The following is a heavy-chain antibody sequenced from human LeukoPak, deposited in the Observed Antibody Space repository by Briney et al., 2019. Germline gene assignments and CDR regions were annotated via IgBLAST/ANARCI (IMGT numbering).Heavy chain of an antibody. CDR2: ISSSGSTI. CDR1: GFTFSSYS. J-gene: IGHJ6*03. V-gene: IGHV3-48*01. D-gene: IGHD1-14*01. Sequence: PGGSLRLSCAASGFTFSSYSMNWVRQAPGKGLEWVSYISSSGSTIYYADSVKGRFTISRDNSKNTLYLQMNSLAVEDTAVYYCAKTGFEWGEYFYYMDVWGKGTTVTVSS. CDR3: AKTGFEWGEYFYYMDV.